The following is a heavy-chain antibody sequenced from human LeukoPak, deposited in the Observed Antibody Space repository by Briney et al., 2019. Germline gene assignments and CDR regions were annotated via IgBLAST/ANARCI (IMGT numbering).Heavy chain of an antibody. CDR3: ASHSAYGGNPEESYFDY. V-gene: IGHV3-23*01. Sequence: GGSLRLSCAASGFTFSSYAMSWVRQAPGKRLEWVSAISGSGGSTYYADSVKGRFTISRDNSKNTLYMQMNSLRAEDTAVYYCASHSAYGGNPEESYFDYWGQGTLVTVSS. D-gene: IGHD4-23*01. J-gene: IGHJ4*02. CDR2: ISGSGGST. CDR1: GFTFSSYA.